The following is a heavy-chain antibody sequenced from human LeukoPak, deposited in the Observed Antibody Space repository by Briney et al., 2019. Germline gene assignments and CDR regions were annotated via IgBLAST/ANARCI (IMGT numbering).Heavy chain of an antibody. CDR2: ISSSSSTI. D-gene: IGHD2-21*01. J-gene: IGHJ5*02. CDR1: GFTFSSYW. V-gene: IGHV3-48*04. Sequence: GGSLRLSCAASGFTFSSYWMSWVRQAPGKGLEWVSYISSSSSTIYYADSVKGRFTISRDNAKNSLYLQMNSLRAEDTAVYYCAKANCGGDCYPQPNWFDPWGQGTLVTVSS. CDR3: AKANCGGDCYPQPNWFDP.